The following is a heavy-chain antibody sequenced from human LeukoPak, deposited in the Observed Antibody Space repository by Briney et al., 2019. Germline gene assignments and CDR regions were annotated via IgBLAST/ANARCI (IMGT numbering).Heavy chain of an antibody. CDR2: TYYRSKWYF. V-gene: IGHV6-1*01. J-gene: IGHJ4*02. CDR1: GDSVSSNSVT. CDR3: VREVDLASIRDC. Sequence: SQTLSPTCAISGDSVSSNSVTWNWIRQSPSRGLEWLGRTYYRSKWYFQYAVYFKSRMTINPDTFKNQFSLQLNSVTPEDTAVYYCVREVDLASIRDCWGQGILVTVSS. D-gene: IGHD6-19*01.